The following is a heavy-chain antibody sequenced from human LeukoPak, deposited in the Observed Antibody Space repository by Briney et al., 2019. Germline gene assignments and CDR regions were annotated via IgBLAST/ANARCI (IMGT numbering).Heavy chain of an antibody. CDR3: ARLASGSYGPLTPFDY. Sequence: SQTLSLTCTVSGGSISSYYWSWIRQPPGKGLEWIGDIYYSGSTNYNPSLKSRVTISVDTSKNQFSLRLSSVTAADTAVYYSARLASGSYGPLTPFDYWGQGTLVTVSS. CDR2: IYYSGST. J-gene: IGHJ4*02. D-gene: IGHD1-26*01. V-gene: IGHV4-59*08. CDR1: GGSISSYY.